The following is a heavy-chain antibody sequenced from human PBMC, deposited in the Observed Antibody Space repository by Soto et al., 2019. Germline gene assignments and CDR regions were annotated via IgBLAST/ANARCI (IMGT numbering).Heavy chain of an antibody. CDR1: GYTFTSYG. CDR3: ARTAEDSVVVVAATNGAFHI. CDR2: ISAYNGNT. V-gene: IGHV1-18*01. J-gene: IGHJ3*02. D-gene: IGHD2-15*01. Sequence: ASVKVSWKASGYTFTSYGISWVRQAPGQGLEWMGWISAYNGNTNYAQKLQGRVTMTTDTSTSTAYMELRSLRSDDTAVYYCARTAEDSVVVVAATNGAFHIWGQGTMVSVSS.